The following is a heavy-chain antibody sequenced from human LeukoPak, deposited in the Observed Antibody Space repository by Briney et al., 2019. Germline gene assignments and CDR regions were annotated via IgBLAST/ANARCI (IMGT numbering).Heavy chain of an antibody. Sequence: SETLSLTCTVSSGSISSSTYYWGWIRQPPGKGLEWIGTIYYTGSTYYNPSLKSRVTISVDTSKNQFSLKLTSVTAADTAVYYCARGSYRGYYDYVWGSYRYTMNYFDYWGQGTLVTVSS. V-gene: IGHV4-39*07. CDR3: ARGSYRGYYDYVWGSYRYTMNYFDY. J-gene: IGHJ4*02. D-gene: IGHD3-16*02. CDR1: SGSISSSTYY. CDR2: IYYTGST.